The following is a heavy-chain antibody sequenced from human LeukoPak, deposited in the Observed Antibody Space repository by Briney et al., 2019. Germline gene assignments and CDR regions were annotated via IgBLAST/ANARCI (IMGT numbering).Heavy chain of an antibody. CDR1: GYTFGDYA. J-gene: IGHJ6*03. V-gene: IGHV3-49*04. CDR2: IRTKPTGGTT. Sequence: GGSLRLSCTASGYTFGDYAMSWVRQAPGKGLEWVAFIRTKPTGGTTDYAASVKDRFTISRDDSKSIAYLQMNSVKTEDTALYYCTRDHYYYMDVWGKGTTVTVSS. CDR3: TRDHYYYMDV.